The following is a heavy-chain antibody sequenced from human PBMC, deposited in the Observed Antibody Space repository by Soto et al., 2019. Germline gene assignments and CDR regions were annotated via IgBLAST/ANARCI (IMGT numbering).Heavy chain of an antibody. Sequence: GESLKISCNGSGYSFTTYWIGWVRQMPGKGLEWMGIIYPGESDTRYSPSFQGQVTVSADKSISTAYLQWSSLKASDTAMYYCARRAAQYYYDSSGYRSAFDIWGQGTKVTVSS. J-gene: IGHJ3*02. CDR2: IYPGESDT. CDR1: GYSFTTYW. CDR3: ARRAAQYYYDSSGYRSAFDI. D-gene: IGHD3-22*01. V-gene: IGHV5-51*01.